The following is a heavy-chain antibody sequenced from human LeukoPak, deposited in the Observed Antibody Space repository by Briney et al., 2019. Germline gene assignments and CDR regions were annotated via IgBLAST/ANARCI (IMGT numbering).Heavy chain of an antibody. Sequence: SETLSLTCTVSGGSISSYSWSWIRQPPGKGLEWIGYIYYSGSTNYNPSLKSRVTISVDTSKNQFSLKLSSVTAADTAVYYCARGYYDFWSGYLNWFDPWGQGTLVTVSS. D-gene: IGHD3-3*01. CDR2: IYYSGST. CDR1: GGSISSYS. J-gene: IGHJ5*02. V-gene: IGHV4-59*01. CDR3: ARGYYDFWSGYLNWFDP.